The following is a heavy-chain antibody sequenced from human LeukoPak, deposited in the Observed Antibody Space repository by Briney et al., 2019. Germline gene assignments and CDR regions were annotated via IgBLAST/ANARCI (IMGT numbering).Heavy chain of an antibody. D-gene: IGHD2-2*01. CDR1: GFIVSSNY. J-gene: IGHJ4*02. CDR2: IYSGGST. Sequence: GGSLRLSCAASGFIVSSNYMSWVRQAPGKGLEWVSVIYSGGSTYYADSVKGRFTISRDNSKNTLYLQMNSLRAEDTAVYYCARAMAAAAIYFDYWGQGTLVTVSS. V-gene: IGHV3-66*01. CDR3: ARAMAAAAIYFDY.